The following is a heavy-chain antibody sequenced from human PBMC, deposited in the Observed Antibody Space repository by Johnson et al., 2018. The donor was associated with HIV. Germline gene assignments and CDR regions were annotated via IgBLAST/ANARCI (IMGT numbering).Heavy chain of an antibody. Sequence: QMLLVESGGGVVQPGRSLRLSCAASGYTFSSYAMHWVRQAPGKGLEWVAVISYDANNKYYADSVKGRFTISRDNSKNTLYLQMNSLRAEDTAVYYCARVSNYYDSSRHAFDIWGQGTMVTVSS. V-gene: IGHV3-30-3*01. D-gene: IGHD3-22*01. J-gene: IGHJ3*02. CDR1: GYTFSSYA. CDR3: ARVSNYYDSSRHAFDI. CDR2: ISYDANNK.